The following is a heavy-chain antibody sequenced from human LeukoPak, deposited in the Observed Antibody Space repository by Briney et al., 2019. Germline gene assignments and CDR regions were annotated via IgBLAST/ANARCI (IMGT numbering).Heavy chain of an antibody. CDR1: GFTFSSYW. D-gene: IGHD3-10*01. Sequence: GWSLRLSCAASGFTFSSYWMHWVRQAPGKGLVWVSRINSDGSSTSYADSVKGRFTISRDTAKNTLYLQMNSLRAEDTAVYYCARDRGSDAFDIWGQGTMVTVSS. J-gene: IGHJ3*02. CDR3: ARDRGSDAFDI. V-gene: IGHV3-74*01. CDR2: INSDGSST.